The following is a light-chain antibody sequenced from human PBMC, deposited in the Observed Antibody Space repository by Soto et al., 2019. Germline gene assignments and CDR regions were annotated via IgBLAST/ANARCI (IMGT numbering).Light chain of an antibody. CDR1: QSVSSN. CDR3: LHYNKWPRWT. J-gene: IGKJ1*01. CDR2: DAS. V-gene: IGKV3-15*01. Sequence: EIMMTQSPAILSVSPGERATLSCGVSQSVSSNLAWYQQKPGQAPRLLIYDASSRATGIPARFSGSGSGTEFTLTISSLQSEDFAVYYCLHYNKWPRWTFGQGTKVDIK.